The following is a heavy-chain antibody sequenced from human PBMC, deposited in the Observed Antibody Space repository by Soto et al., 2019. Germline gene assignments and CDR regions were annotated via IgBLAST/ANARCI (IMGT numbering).Heavy chain of an antibody. Sequence: ASVKVSCKASGYTFTSYGISWVRQAPGQGLEWMGWISAYNGNTNYAQKLQGRVTMTTDTSTSTAYMELRSLRSDDTAEYYLTRDDGNAGGTTWFDHGGRGTLVTVSS. J-gene: IGHJ5*02. V-gene: IGHV1-18*01. CDR1: GYTFTSYG. CDR3: TRDDGNAGGTTWFDH. D-gene: IGHD1-1*01. CDR2: ISAYNGNT.